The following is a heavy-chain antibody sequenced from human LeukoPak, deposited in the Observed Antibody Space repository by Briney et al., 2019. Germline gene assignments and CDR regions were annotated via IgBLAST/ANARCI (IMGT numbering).Heavy chain of an antibody. CDR2: IGTAGDT. V-gene: IGHV3-13*01. CDR3: ARGEEGYYYDSSGYSAQPTDY. CDR1: GFIFSSYD. J-gene: IGHJ4*02. D-gene: IGHD3-22*01. Sequence: GGSLRLSCAASGFIFSSYDMYWVRQVTGKGLEWVSAIGTAGDTYYPGSVKGRFTISREDAKNSLYLQMNSLRAGDTAVYYCARGEEGYYYDSSGYSAQPTDYWGQGTLVTVSS.